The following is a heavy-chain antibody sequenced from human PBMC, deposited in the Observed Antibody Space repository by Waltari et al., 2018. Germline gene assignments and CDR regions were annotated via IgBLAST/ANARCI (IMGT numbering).Heavy chain of an antibody. CDR2: IIPICGTA. J-gene: IGHJ4*02. CDR1: GGTFSRSA. D-gene: IGHD5-12*01. V-gene: IGHV1-69*13. Sequence: QVQLVQSGAEVKKPGSSVKVSCKASGGTFSRSAIRWVRQAPGQGLEWMGRIIPICGTANDAQKFQGRVTITADESTSTAYIELSSLRSEDTAVYYCARDAPLRSGYDYWGQGTLVTVSS. CDR3: ARDAPLRSGYDY.